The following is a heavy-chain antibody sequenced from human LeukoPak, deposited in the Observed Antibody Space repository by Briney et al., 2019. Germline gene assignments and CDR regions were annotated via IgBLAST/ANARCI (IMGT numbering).Heavy chain of an antibody. CDR2: IYYSGST. CDR1: GGSISSSSYY. J-gene: IGHJ3*02. D-gene: IGHD3-9*01. Sequence: PSETLSLTCTVSGGSISSSSYYWGWLRQPPGKGLEWIGSIYYSGSTYYNPSLKSRVTISVDTSKNQFSLKLSSVTAADTAVYYCANTYYDILTGYYDAFDIWGQGTMVTVSS. V-gene: IGHV4-39*01. CDR3: ANTYYDILTGYYDAFDI.